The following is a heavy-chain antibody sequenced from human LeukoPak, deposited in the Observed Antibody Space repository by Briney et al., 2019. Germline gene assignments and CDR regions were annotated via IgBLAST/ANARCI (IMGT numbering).Heavy chain of an antibody. Sequence: SETLSLTCTVSGGSISSYYWSWIRQPAGKGLERIGRIYTSGSTNYNPSLKSRVTMSVDTSKNQFSLKLSSVTAADTAVYYCARVAAAGDYFDYWGQGTLVTVSS. D-gene: IGHD6-13*01. CDR3: ARVAAAGDYFDY. CDR1: GGSISSYY. V-gene: IGHV4-4*07. J-gene: IGHJ4*02. CDR2: IYTSGST.